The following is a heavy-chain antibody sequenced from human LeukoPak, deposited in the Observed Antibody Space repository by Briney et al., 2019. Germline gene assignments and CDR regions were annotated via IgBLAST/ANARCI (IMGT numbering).Heavy chain of an antibody. CDR1: GFTFSDYY. J-gene: IGHJ6*03. Sequence: PGGSLRLSCAASGFTFSDYYMSWIRQAPGKGLEWVSYISSSGSTIYYADSVKGRFTISRDNAKNSLYLQMNSLRAEDTAVYYCAKDPFIAAAGTGYYYMDVWGKGTTVTVSS. V-gene: IGHV3-11*01. CDR3: AKDPFIAAAGTGYYYMDV. D-gene: IGHD6-13*01. CDR2: ISSSGSTI.